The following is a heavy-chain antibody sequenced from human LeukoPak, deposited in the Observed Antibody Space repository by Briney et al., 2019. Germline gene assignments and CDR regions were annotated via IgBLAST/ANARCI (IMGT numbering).Heavy chain of an antibody. J-gene: IGHJ4*02. D-gene: IGHD3-10*01. CDR1: GGSISSYY. V-gene: IGHV4-4*07. CDR3: ARDSVVRGLPDY. CDR2: IYTSGST. Sequence: SETLSLTCTVSGGSISSYYWSWIRPPAGKGLEWIGRIYTSGSTNYNPSHKSRVTMSVDTSKNQFSLKLSSVTAADTAVYYCARDSVVRGLPDYWGQGTLATVSS.